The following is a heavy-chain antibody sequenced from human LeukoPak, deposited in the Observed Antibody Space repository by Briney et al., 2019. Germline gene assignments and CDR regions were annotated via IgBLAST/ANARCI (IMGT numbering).Heavy chain of an antibody. Sequence: QPGRSLRLSCAASGFTLSSYGMHWVRQAPGKGLEWVAVIWYDGSNKYYADSVKGRFTISRDNSKNTLYLQMNSLRAEDTAVYYCARVPGTGELGEFDYWAQGTLVTVSS. V-gene: IGHV3-33*01. CDR2: IWYDGSNK. D-gene: IGHD1-26*01. CDR3: ARVPGTGELGEFDY. J-gene: IGHJ4*02. CDR1: GFTLSSYG.